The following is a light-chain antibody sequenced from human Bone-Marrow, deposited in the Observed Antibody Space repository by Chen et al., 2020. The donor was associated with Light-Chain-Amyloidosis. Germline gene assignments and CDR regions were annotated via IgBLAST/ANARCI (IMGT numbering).Light chain of an antibody. V-gene: IGKV3-11*01. CDR1: QCIYNF. CDR2: DAS. J-gene: IGKJ5*01. CDR3: QQRKDWPIT. Sequence: EIVLTQSPATLSLSPGERATLSCRASQCIYNFLAWYQQKPGQAPRLLIYDASDRATDIPARLSGGGSGTDFTLTISILEPEDFAVNYCQQRKDWPITFGQGTRQEIK.